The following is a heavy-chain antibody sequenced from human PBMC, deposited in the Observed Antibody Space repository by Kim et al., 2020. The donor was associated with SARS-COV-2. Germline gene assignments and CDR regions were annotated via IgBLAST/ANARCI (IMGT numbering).Heavy chain of an antibody. D-gene: IGHD4-4*01. CDR1: GFTFSSYG. V-gene: IGHV3-30*18. J-gene: IGHJ6*02. Sequence: GGSLRLSCAASGFTFSSYGMHWVRQAPGKGLEWVAVISYDGSNKYYADSVKGRFTISRDNSKNTLYLQMNSLRAEDTAVYYCAKTAGLLNYADYYGMDVWGQGTTVTVSS. CDR3: AKTAGLLNYADYYGMDV. CDR2: ISYDGSNK.